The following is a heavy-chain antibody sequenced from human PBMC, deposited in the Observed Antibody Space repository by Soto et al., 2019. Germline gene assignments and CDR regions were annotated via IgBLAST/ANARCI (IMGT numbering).Heavy chain of an antibody. CDR3: ARVRLNLPLKNDAFDI. J-gene: IGHJ3*02. CDR2: IYYSGST. Sequence: SETLSLTCTVSGGSISSGGYYWSWIRQHPGKGLEWIGYIYYSGSTYYNPSLKSRVTISVDTSKNQFSLKLSSVTAADTAVYYCARVRLNLPLKNDAFDIWGQGTMVTVSS. V-gene: IGHV4-31*03. D-gene: IGHD2-8*01. CDR1: GGSISSGGYY.